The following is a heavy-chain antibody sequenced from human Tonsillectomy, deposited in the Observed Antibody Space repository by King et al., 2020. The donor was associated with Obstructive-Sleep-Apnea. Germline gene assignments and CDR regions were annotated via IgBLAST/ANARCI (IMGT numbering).Heavy chain of an antibody. V-gene: IGHV5-51*01. J-gene: IGHJ6*02. Sequence: VQLVESGAEVKKPGESLKISCKGSGYRFTSYWIGWVRQLPGKGLEWMGIIYPGDSNTRYSPSFQGQVTISADKSITTAYLQWSSLKASDTALYYCARLGGYDSSGLYYYYGMDVWGQATTVTVSS. CDR1: GYRFTSYW. CDR2: IYPGDSNT. D-gene: IGHD3-22*01. CDR3: ARLGGYDSSGLYYYYGMDV.